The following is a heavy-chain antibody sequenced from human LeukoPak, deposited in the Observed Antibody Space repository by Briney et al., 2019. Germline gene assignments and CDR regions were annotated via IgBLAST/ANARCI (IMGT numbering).Heavy chain of an antibody. Sequence: GVSLRLSCAASGFTFSSYGMHWVRQAPGKGLEWVAVIWYDGSNKYYADSVKGRFTISRDNSKNTLYLQMNSLRAEDTAVYYCATNSSGWYEFDYWGQGTLVTVSS. CDR3: ATNSSGWYEFDY. V-gene: IGHV3-33*01. CDR1: GFTFSSYG. D-gene: IGHD6-19*01. CDR2: IWYDGSNK. J-gene: IGHJ4*02.